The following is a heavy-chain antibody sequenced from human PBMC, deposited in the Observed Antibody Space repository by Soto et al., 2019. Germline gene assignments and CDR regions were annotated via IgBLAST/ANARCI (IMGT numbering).Heavy chain of an antibody. CDR1: GASITGSFF. V-gene: IGHV4-4*07. Sequence: SETLSLTCTVSGASITGSFFWSWIRQPAGKGLEWIGRFSLSGTTNYNPSLRSRVTMSADVSKNQFSLRLTSVTAADTALYYCARGMTPPGAPAWYYFDSWGQGTLVTVSS. D-gene: IGHD2-8*02. CDR3: ARGMTPPGAPAWYYFDS. J-gene: IGHJ4*02. CDR2: FSLSGTT.